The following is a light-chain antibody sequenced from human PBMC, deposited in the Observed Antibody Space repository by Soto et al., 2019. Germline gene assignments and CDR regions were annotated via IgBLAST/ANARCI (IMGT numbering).Light chain of an antibody. CDR2: AAS. V-gene: IGKV1-39*01. Sequence: IQVTQSPSSLSASVGDRVTITCRTSQGIRSALGWYQQKPGKVPKLLIYAASSLQSGVPSRFSGSGSGTDFTLTISSLQPEDFATYYCQQSYSTHWTFGQGTRLEIK. J-gene: IGKJ5*01. CDR1: QGIRSA. CDR3: QQSYSTHWT.